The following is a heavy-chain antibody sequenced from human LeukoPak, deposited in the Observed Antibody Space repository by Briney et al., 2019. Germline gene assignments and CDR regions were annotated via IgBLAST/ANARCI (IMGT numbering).Heavy chain of an antibody. CDR1: GFTFSSYS. D-gene: IGHD3-10*02. Sequence: GGSLRLSCAASGFTFSSYSMNWVRQAPGKGLEWVSSISSSSSSYKYYADSVKGRFTISRDNAKNSLYLQMNSLRAEDTAVYYCAELGITMIGGVWGKGTTVTISS. CDR3: AELGITMIGGV. V-gene: IGHV3-21*01. J-gene: IGHJ6*04. CDR2: ISSSSSSYK.